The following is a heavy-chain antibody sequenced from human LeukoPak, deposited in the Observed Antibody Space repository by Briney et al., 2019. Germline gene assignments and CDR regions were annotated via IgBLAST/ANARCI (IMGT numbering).Heavy chain of an antibody. V-gene: IGHV4-34*01. CDR1: GGSLSGYY. CDR3: ARSSSWPSD. D-gene: IGHD6-13*01. Sequence: PSETLSLTCAVYGGSLSGYYWSWLRQPPGKGLEWIGEINHSGSTNYNPSLKSRVTISVDTSKNQFSLKLSSVTAADTAVYYCARSSSWPSDWGQGTLVTVSS. CDR2: INHSGST. J-gene: IGHJ4*02.